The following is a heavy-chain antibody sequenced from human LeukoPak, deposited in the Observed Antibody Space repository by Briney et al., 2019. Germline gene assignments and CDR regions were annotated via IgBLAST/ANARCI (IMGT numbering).Heavy chain of an antibody. CDR3: APTAEAYTSWWRV. CDR1: GYKFIDDY. J-gene: IGHJ4*02. V-gene: IGHV1-2*02. D-gene: IGHD3-16*01. Sequence: ASVKVFCKASGYKFIDDYMHWVRQAPGQGLEFMGWINPDSGFTNYAQKFKGRVTITRDTSISTVYLEVRSLASDDTAVYYCAPTAEAYTSWWRVWGQGTLVTVSS. CDR2: INPDSGFT.